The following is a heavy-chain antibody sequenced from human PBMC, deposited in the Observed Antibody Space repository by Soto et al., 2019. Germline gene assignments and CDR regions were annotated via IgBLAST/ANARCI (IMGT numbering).Heavy chain of an antibody. Sequence: PGESLKISCRGSGCDFNTNWFGWVRQLPGKGLEWVGIMYPGDSDTRYNPSLQGHVTLSADVTVSTAFLQWRSLKTSDTGMYFCARLPRDCNKTSCYYADHWGHGTQVTVSS. CDR1: GCDFNTNW. J-gene: IGHJ4*01. V-gene: IGHV5-51*01. CDR3: ARLPRDCNKTSCYYADH. D-gene: IGHD2-2*01. CDR2: MYPGDSDT.